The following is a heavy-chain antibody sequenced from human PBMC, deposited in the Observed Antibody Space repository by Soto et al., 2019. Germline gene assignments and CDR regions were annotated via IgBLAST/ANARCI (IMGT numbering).Heavy chain of an antibody. D-gene: IGHD3-10*01. J-gene: IGHJ3*02. V-gene: IGHV3-53*01. CDR3: ARGSGTSNSDAFDI. CDR2: IYSGGST. CDR1: GFTFSGYG. Sequence: PGGSLRLSCEASGFTFSGYGMHWVRQAPGKGLEWVSVIYSGGSTYYADSVKGRFTISRDNSKNTLYLQMNSLRAEDTAVYYCARGSGTSNSDAFDIWGQGTMVTVSS.